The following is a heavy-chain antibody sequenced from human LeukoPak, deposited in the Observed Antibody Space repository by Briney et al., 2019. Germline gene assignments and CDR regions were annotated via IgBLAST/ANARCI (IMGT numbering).Heavy chain of an antibody. Sequence: SETLSLTCTVSGGSISSGGYSWSWIRQPPGKGLEWIGYIYHSGSTYYNPSLKSRVTISVDRSKNQFSLKLSSVTAADTAVYYCARGYCSSTSCYADYYYGMDVWGKGTTVTVSS. V-gene: IGHV4-30-2*01. CDR1: GGSISSGGYS. J-gene: IGHJ6*04. CDR2: IYHSGST. CDR3: ARGYCSSTSCYADYYYGMDV. D-gene: IGHD2-2*01.